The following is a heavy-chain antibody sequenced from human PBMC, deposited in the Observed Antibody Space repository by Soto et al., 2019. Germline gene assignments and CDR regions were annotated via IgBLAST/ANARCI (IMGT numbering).Heavy chain of an antibody. D-gene: IGHD2-2*01. Sequence: QVQLVQSGAEVKKPGSSVKVSCKASGGTFSSYAISWVRQAPGQGLEWMGGIIPIFGTANYAQKFQGRITITADESTSTAYMELCSLRSEDTAVYYCARSVSFRYQLLKRGMDVWGQGTTVTVS. CDR3: ARSVSFRYQLLKRGMDV. CDR1: GGTFSSYA. J-gene: IGHJ6*02. CDR2: IIPIFGTA. V-gene: IGHV1-69*01.